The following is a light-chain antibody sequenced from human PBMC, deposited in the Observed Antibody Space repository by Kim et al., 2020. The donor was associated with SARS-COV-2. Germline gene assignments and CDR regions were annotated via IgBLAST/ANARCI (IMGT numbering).Light chain of an antibody. J-gene: IGKJ4*01. CDR1: QSVSSY. CDR2: DAS. Sequence: PVTLSLSPGERATLSCRASQSVSSYLAWYQQKPGQAPRLILYDASNRATGVPARFSGSGSGTDFTLTISSLEPEDFAVFYCQQRKHWPLTFG. V-gene: IGKV3-11*01. CDR3: QQRKHWPLT.